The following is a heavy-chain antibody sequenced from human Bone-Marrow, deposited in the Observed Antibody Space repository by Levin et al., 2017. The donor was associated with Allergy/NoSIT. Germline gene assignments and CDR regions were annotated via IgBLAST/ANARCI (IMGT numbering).Heavy chain of an antibody. V-gene: IGHV3-23*01. D-gene: IGHD3-3*01. CDR1: GFTFSSYG. CDR2: ISGSGDTT. J-gene: IGHJ4*02. Sequence: GESLKISCAISGFTFSSYGMSWVRQAPGKGLDWLSSISGSGDTTFFADSVKGRFAISRDNSKNTLYLQMNSLRAEDTAIYYCAKNVYDFRSDYYIGDYYFHYWGQGALVTVSS. CDR3: AKNVYDFRSDYYIGDYYFHY.